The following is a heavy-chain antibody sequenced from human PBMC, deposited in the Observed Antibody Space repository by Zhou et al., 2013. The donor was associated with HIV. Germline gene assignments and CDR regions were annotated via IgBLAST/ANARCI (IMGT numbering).Heavy chain of an antibody. CDR2: MNPRSGNT. D-gene: IGHD4-17*01. CDR3: ARGDYTVTAGHQPRSMDV. V-gene: IGHV1-8*03. Sequence: QVQLVQSGAEVKKPGASVKVSCKASGYTFNSHGFIWVRQAPGQGLEWMGWMNPRSGNTGYAQKFQGRVTITRNTSINTAYMELSSLRSEDTGVYYCARGDYTVTAGHQPRSMDVWGKGTTVTVSS. CDR1: GYTFNSHG. J-gene: IGHJ6*03.